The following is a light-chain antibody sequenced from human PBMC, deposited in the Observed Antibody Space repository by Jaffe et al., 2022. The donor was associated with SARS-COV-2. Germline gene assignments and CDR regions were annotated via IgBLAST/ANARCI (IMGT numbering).Light chain of an antibody. V-gene: IGKV1-39*01. CDR2: GAS. J-gene: IGKJ4*01. CDR1: QSIRIS. Sequence: DIQMTQSPSSLSASVGDRVAITCRASQSIRISLNWYQLKPGKAPKILIYGASSLQSGVPSRFRGSGSGTDFTLTISSLQPEDFATYYCQQSHSMPLTFGGGTKVEIK. CDR3: QQSHSMPLT.